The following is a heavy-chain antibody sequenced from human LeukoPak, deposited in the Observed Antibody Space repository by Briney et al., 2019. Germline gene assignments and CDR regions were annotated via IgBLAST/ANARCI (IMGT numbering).Heavy chain of an antibody. CDR2: INPSGGST. J-gene: IGHJ4*02. V-gene: IGHV1-46*01. CDR3: ARAPDYYDSSGYFDY. Sequence: ASVNVSCKASGYTFTSYAMNWVRQAPGQGLEWMGIINPSGGSTSYAQKFQGRVTMTRDTSTSTVYMELSSLRSEDTAVYYCARAPDYYDSSGYFDYWGQGTLVTVSS. D-gene: IGHD3-22*01. CDR1: GYTFTSYA.